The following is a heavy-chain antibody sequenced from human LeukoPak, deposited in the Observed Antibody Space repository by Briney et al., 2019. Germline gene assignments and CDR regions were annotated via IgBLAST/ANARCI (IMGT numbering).Heavy chain of an antibody. V-gene: IGHV3-30*02. D-gene: IGHD6-19*01. J-gene: IGHJ4*02. CDR2: IRYDGSNK. Sequence: PGGSLRLSCAASGFTFNSYGMHWVRQAPGKGLEWVAFIRYDGSNKYYSDSVKGRFTISRDNSKKTLYLQMNSLRAEDTAVYYCARGGAVTGYFDYWGQGTLVTVSS. CDR3: ARGGAVTGYFDY. CDR1: GFTFNSYG.